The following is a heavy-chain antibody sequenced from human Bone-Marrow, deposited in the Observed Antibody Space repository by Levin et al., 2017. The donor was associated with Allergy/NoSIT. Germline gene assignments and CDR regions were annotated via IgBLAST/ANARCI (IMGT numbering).Heavy chain of an antibody. J-gene: IGHJ4*02. CDR1: GFSFSLYA. CDR3: AKDRWSLAYCGGYCYQESPHDF. CDR2: ISGSGDIT. V-gene: IGHV3-23*01. D-gene: IGHD2-21*02. Sequence: PGGSLRLSCAASGFSFSLYAMSWVRQAPGKGLEWVSGISGSGDITHYADSVKGRFTISRDTSKSTLYLQMNSLRADDTAVYYCAKDRWSLAYCGGYCYQESPHDFWGQGTLVTVSS.